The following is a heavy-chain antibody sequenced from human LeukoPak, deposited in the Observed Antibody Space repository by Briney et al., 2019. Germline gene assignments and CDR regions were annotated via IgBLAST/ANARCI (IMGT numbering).Heavy chain of an antibody. J-gene: IGHJ4*02. CDR2: IYYSGST. Sequence: SETLSLTCTVSGGPISSYYWSWIRQPPGKGLEWIGYIYYSGSTNYNPSLKSRVTISVDTSKNQFPLRLSSVTAADTAVYYCAREKMATIDYWGQGTLVTVSS. CDR3: AREKMATIDY. V-gene: IGHV4-59*01. CDR1: GGPISSYY. D-gene: IGHD5-24*01.